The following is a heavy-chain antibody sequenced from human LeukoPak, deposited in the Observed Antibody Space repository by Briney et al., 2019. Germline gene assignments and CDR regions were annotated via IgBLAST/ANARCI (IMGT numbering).Heavy chain of an antibody. J-gene: IGHJ3*01. CDR2: INHSGST. CDR1: GGSFSGYY. CDR3: ARKGLSPPPGPQPDTRRTAFDS. Sequence: SETLSLTCAVYGGSFSGYYWSWIRQPPGKGLEWIGEINHSGSTNYNPSLKSRVTISVDTSKNQFSLKLSSVTAADTAVYYCARKGLSPPPGPQPDTRRTAFDSWGQGTMVTVSS. D-gene: IGHD1-1*01. V-gene: IGHV4-34*01.